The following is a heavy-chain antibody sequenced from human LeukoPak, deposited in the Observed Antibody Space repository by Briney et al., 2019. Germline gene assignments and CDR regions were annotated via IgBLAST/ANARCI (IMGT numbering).Heavy chain of an antibody. Sequence: GGSLRLSCAASGFTFSSYGMHWVRQAPGKGLEWVAVIWYDGSNKYYADSVKGRFTISRDKSKNTMYLQMNNLRVEDTAVYYCATPLYYDFWSGYSYWGQGTPVTVSS. J-gene: IGHJ4*02. CDR3: ATPLYYDFWSGYSY. CDR1: GFTFSSYG. D-gene: IGHD3-3*01. CDR2: IWYDGSNK. V-gene: IGHV3-33*01.